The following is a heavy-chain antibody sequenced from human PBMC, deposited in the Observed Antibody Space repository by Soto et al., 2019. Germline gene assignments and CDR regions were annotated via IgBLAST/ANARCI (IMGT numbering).Heavy chain of an antibody. CDR1: GFTFSSYD. Sequence: SCAASGFTFSSYDMHWVRQATGKGLEWVSAIGTAGDTYYPGSVKGRFTISRENAKNSLYLQMNSLRAEDTAVYYCARGQQWLGADDAFDIWGQGTMVTVSS. J-gene: IGHJ3*02. V-gene: IGHV3-13*01. CDR2: IGTAGDT. CDR3: ARGQQWLGADDAFDI. D-gene: IGHD6-19*01.